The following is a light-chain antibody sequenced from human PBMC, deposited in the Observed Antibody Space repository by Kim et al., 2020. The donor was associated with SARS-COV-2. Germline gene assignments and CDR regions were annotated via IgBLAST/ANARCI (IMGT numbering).Light chain of an antibody. CDR2: DVT. V-gene: IGLV2-14*04. CDR1: INDVGFYDH. J-gene: IGLJ1*01. Sequence: GQSITISCTGTINDVGFYDHVSWYQQHPGKAPKLLIHDVTDRPSGVSDRFSGSKSGNTASLTISGLQAEDEADYYCNSYTTSSTYVFGTGTEVTVL. CDR3: NSYTTSSTYV.